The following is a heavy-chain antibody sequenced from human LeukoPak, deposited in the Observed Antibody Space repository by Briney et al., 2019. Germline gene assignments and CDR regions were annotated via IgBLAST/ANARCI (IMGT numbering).Heavy chain of an antibody. D-gene: IGHD3-16*02. CDR1: GFTFSNYA. Sequence: GGSLRLSCAASGFTFSNYAMSWVRQAPGKGLEWVSAISGSGGRTYYADSVKGRFTISRDNSKNTLYLQVNSLRAEDTALYYCAKDLSISGLGDSSDYWGQGTLVTVSS. V-gene: IGHV3-23*01. CDR2: ISGSGGRT. J-gene: IGHJ4*02. CDR3: AKDLSISGLGDSSDY.